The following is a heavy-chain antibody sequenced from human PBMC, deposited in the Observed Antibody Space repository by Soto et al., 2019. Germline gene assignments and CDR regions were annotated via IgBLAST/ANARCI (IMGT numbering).Heavy chain of an antibody. V-gene: IGHV3-74*01. CDR2: VNPDGSTT. Sequence: EVQVVESGGGLVQPGGSLRLSCAASGFTFNSYWMHWVRQTPGRGLVWVSRVNPDGSTTTYADSVKGRFTISRDNAKNTLYLQMNSLRVEGTAVYYCIRGIYSSSSRNWFDPWGQGTLVTVSS. CDR1: GFTFNSYW. D-gene: IGHD6-6*01. J-gene: IGHJ5*02. CDR3: IRGIYSSSSRNWFDP.